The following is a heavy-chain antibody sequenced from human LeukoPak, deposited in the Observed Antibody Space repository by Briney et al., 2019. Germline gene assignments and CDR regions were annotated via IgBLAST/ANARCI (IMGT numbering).Heavy chain of an antibody. D-gene: IGHD3-10*01. Sequence: GGSLRLSCASSGFTFSDYAMSWVRQAPGKGLEWVSSIGKSSSYIYYADSMKGRFTISRDNAKNSLYLQMNSLRAEDTAVYYCAREGEGSGSYPDYWGKGTLVTVSS. CDR3: AREGEGSGSYPDY. V-gene: IGHV3-21*01. CDR2: IGKSSSYI. J-gene: IGHJ4*02. CDR1: GFTFSDYA.